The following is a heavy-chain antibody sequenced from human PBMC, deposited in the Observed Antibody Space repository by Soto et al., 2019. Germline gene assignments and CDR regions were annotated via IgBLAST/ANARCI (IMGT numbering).Heavy chain of an antibody. J-gene: IGHJ4*02. CDR1: GYTFTSYY. V-gene: IGHV1-46*01. Sequence: GASVKVSCKASGYTFTSYYMHWVRQAPGQGLEWMGIINPSGGSTSYAQKFQGRVTMTRDTSTSTVYMELSSLRSEDTAVYYCARARTTFGGVIVHYFDYWGQGTLVTVSS. D-gene: IGHD3-16*02. CDR3: ARARTTFGGVIVHYFDY. CDR2: INPSGGST.